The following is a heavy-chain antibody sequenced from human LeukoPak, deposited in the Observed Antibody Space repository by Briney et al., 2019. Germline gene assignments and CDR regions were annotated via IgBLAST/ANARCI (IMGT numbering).Heavy chain of an antibody. CDR3: AVTGDYLSVLPFDY. CDR1: GFTFNSHG. J-gene: IGHJ4*02. V-gene: IGHV3-30*12. Sequence: PGGSLRLSCAASGFTFNSHGMHWVRQAPGKGLEWVAVISYDGSNKYYADSVKGRFTISRDNSKNTLYLQMNSLRAEDTAVYYCAVTGDYLSVLPFDYWGQGTLVTVSS. CDR2: ISYDGSNK. D-gene: IGHD4-17*01.